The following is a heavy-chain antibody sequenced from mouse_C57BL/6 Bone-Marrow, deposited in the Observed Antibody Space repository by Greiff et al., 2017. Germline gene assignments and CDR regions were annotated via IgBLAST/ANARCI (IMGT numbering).Heavy chain of an antibody. CDR2: IYPGDGDT. D-gene: IGHD2-3*01. Sequence: VQLQQSGPELVKPGASVKISCKASGYAFSSSWMNWVKQRPGKGLEWIGRIYPGDGDTNYNGKFKGKATLTADKSSSTAYMQLSSLTSEDSAVYFCARWWLLRYYAMDYWGQGTSVTVSS. CDR1: GYAFSSSW. V-gene: IGHV1-82*01. J-gene: IGHJ4*01. CDR3: ARWWLLRYYAMDY.